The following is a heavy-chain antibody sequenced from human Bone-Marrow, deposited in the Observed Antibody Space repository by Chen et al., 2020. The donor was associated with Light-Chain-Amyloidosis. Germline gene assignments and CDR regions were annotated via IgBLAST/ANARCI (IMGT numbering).Heavy chain of an antibody. CDR1: GFAFSSYA. Sequence: GGSLRLSFAASGFAFSSYAMSWVRQAPGKGLEWVSTISGSGGSRYYGDSVKGRLTISRDNSKNALFLQMNSLRAEDTAVYYCAKDISYDDILPGYPADAFDIWGQGTMVTVSS. D-gene: IGHD3-9*01. CDR3: AKDISYDDILPGYPADAFDI. V-gene: IGHV3-23*01. J-gene: IGHJ3*02. CDR2: ISGSGGSR.